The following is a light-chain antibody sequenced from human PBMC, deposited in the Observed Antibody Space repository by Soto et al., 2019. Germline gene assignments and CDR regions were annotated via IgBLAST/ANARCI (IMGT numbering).Light chain of an antibody. CDR3: QQYGSSPLT. CDR1: QSVNFNY. J-gene: IGKJ1*01. Sequence: EIVLTQSPGTLSLSPGERATLSCRASQSVNFNYVAWYQQKPGQAPRLLIFGASRRATGIPDRFTGRGSGTDFSLTISRLEPEDFAVYYCQQYGSSPLTFGQGTKVDNK. V-gene: IGKV3-20*01. CDR2: GAS.